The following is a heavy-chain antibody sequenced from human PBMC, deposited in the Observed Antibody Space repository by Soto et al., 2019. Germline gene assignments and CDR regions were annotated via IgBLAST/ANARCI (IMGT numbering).Heavy chain of an antibody. CDR2: ISYDGDNK. CDR1: GFTFSTYA. CDR3: ARALQSSGWYGGFGY. D-gene: IGHD6-19*01. V-gene: IGHV3-30-3*01. J-gene: IGHJ4*02. Sequence: QVQLVESGGGVVQPGRSLRLSCAASGFTFSTYAMHWVRQAPGKGLEWVAVISYDGDNKYYADFVKGRFTISRDNSKNTLYLQMNSLRTEDTAVYYCARALQSSGWYGGFGYWGQGTLVTVSS.